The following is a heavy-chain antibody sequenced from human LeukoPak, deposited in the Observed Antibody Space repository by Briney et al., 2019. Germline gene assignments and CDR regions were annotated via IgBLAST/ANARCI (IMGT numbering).Heavy chain of an antibody. D-gene: IGHD5-18*01. Sequence: SVKVSCKASGGTFSSYAISWVRQAPGQGLEWMGRIIPILGIANYAQKFQGRVTITADKSTSTAYMELSSLRSEDTAVYYCARGGESTAMARFDYWAREPRSPSPQ. CDR2: IIPILGIA. J-gene: IGHJ4*02. CDR1: GGTFSSYA. V-gene: IGHV1-69*04. CDR3: ARGGESTAMARFDY.